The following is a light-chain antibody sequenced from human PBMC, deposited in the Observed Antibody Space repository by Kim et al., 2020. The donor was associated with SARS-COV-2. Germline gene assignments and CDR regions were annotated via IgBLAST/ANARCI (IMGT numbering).Light chain of an antibody. Sequence: GTLSLSPGERATLSCRASQSVSSSYLAWYQQKPGQAPRLLIYGASSRATGIPDRFSGSGSGTDFTLTISRLEPEDFAVYYCQAPGTFGQGTKLEI. CDR3: QAPGT. V-gene: IGKV3-20*01. CDR1: QSVSSSY. J-gene: IGKJ2*02. CDR2: GAS.